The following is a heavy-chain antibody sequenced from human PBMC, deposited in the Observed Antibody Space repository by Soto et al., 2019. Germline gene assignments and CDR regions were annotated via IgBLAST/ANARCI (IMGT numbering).Heavy chain of an antibody. Sequence: QLQLQESGPGLVKPSETLSLTCTVSGGSISSSSYYWGWIRQPPGKGLEWIGSIYYSGSTYYNPSLKSRVTISVDTSKNQFSLKLSSVTAADTAVYYCARHSYEGAFDIWGQGTMVTVSS. V-gene: IGHV4-39*01. J-gene: IGHJ3*02. CDR2: IYYSGST. CDR3: ARHSYEGAFDI. CDR1: GGSISSSSYY. D-gene: IGHD3-3*01.